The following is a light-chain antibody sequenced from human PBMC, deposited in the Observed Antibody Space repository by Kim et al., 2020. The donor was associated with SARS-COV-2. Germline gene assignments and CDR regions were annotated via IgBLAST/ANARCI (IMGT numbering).Light chain of an antibody. CDR2: WAS. CDR3: QQYYTTPRT. J-gene: IGKJ1*01. Sequence: ATINCKSSQSVLYKSSRKNYLAWYQQKAGQPPKLLIYWASTRESGVPDLFSGSGSGTDFTLTITSLQAEDVAVYFCQQYYTTPRTFGHGTKVDIK. CDR1: QSVLYKSSRKNY. V-gene: IGKV4-1*01.